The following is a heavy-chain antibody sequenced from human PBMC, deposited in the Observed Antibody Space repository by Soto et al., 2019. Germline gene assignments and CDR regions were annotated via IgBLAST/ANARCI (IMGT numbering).Heavy chain of an antibody. CDR2: INPASGST. Sequence: QVQLVQSGAEVKKPGASVKLSCRTSGYAFTHYYIHWVRQAPGQGLEWLAIINPASGSTNSAQDFQGRVTLTMDTSTTTVYMALSGLRAEDTAIFYCARDLAAGDHWGQGTLVTVSS. D-gene: IGHD6-13*01. CDR3: ARDLAAGDH. V-gene: IGHV1-46*01. CDR1: GYAFTHYY. J-gene: IGHJ4*02.